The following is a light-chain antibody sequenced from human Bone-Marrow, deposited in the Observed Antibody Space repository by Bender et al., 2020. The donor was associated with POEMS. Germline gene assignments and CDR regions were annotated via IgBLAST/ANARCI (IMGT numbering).Light chain of an antibody. V-gene: IGLV2-14*03. CDR1: RSDIGTYDW. J-gene: IGLJ2*01. Sequence: QSALTQPASVSGSPGQSITISCTGSRSDIGTYDWVSWYQQHPGRAPKLLIYDVGNRPSGVSARFSGAKSGNTASLTISGLQAEDEADYYCCSYAGGYTWVFGGGTKLTVL. CDR3: CSYAGGYTWV. CDR2: DVG.